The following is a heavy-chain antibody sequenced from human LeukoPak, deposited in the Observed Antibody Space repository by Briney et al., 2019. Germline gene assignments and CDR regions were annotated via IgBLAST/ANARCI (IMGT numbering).Heavy chain of an antibody. V-gene: IGHV3-53*01. CDR2: FLNDGRA. D-gene: IGHD1-26*01. CDR3: AKDYGRYSGSYLAQH. CDR1: TFAVSAYH. Sequence: GGSLRLSCAASTFAVSAYHVTWVRQTPGRGLEWVSVFLNDGRAFYADSVRGRFTISTDNSRNTVDLQMNSLRAEDTAVYYCAKDYGRYSGSYLAQHWGQGTLVTVSS. J-gene: IGHJ1*01.